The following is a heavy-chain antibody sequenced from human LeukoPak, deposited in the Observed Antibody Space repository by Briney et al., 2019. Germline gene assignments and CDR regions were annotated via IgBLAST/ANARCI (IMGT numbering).Heavy chain of an antibody. CDR2: TSYDGSNK. J-gene: IGHJ4*02. Sequence: GRSLRLSCAASGFTFSSYAMHWVRQAPGKGLEWVALTSYDGSNKYYADSVKDRFTISRDNSKNTLYLQLNSLRAEDTAVYYCARAQYCSGGSCPLGRFDHWGQGTLVTVSS. CDR1: GFTFSSYA. D-gene: IGHD2-15*01. CDR3: ARAQYCSGGSCPLGRFDH. V-gene: IGHV3-30-3*01.